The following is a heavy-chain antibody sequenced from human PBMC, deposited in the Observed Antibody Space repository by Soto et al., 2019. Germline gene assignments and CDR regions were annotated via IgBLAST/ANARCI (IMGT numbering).Heavy chain of an antibody. CDR1: GGSISGYY. D-gene: IGHD4-17*01. J-gene: IGHJ4*02. CDR2: MYKTGST. V-gene: IGHV4-59*12. Sequence: PSETLSLTCTVSGGSISGYYWSWIRQPPGKGLEWIGYMYKTGSTVYNPSFKSRVTISVDTSKNQFSLKLSSVTAADTAVYYCARSQTTVTSYDYWGQGTLVTVSS. CDR3: ARSQTTVTSYDY.